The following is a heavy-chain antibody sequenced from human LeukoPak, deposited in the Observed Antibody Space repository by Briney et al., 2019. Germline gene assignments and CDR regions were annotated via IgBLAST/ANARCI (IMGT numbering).Heavy chain of an antibody. Sequence: PSETLSLTCGVSGYSISSGFYWGWIRQPPGKGLEWIGNMYHSGSTYYNPSLKSRVTISIDTSKNKFSLKLTSVTAADTAVDYCARIGSFSSADYWGQGTLVSVSS. CDR2: MYHSGST. V-gene: IGHV4-38-2*01. J-gene: IGHJ4*02. D-gene: IGHD6-19*01. CDR1: GYSISSGFY. CDR3: ARIGSFSSADY.